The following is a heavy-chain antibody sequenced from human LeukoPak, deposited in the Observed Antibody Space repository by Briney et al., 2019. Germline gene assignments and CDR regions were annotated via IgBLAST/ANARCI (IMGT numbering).Heavy chain of an antibody. Sequence: PSETLSFTCAVYGGSSSGYYWSWIRQPPGKGLEWIGEINHSGSTNYNPSLKSRVTISVDTSKNQFSLKLSSVTAADTAVYYCARGGLKGYSYGYLQAPFDYWGQGTLVTVSS. CDR3: ARGGLKGYSYGYLQAPFDY. V-gene: IGHV4-34*01. CDR2: INHSGST. J-gene: IGHJ4*02. D-gene: IGHD5-18*01. CDR1: GGSSSGYY.